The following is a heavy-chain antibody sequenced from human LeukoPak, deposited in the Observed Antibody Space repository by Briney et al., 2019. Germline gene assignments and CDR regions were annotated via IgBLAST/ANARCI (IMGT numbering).Heavy chain of an antibody. CDR1: GGSISSYY. CDR2: IYYSGST. Sequence: SETLSLTCTVSGGSISSYYWSWIRQPPGKGLEWIGYIYYSGSTNYNPSLKSRVTISVDTSKNQFSLKLSSVTAADTAVYYCARSGARWELLRSNWFDPWGQGTLVTVSS. CDR3: ARSGARWELLRSNWFDP. D-gene: IGHD1-26*01. J-gene: IGHJ5*02. V-gene: IGHV4-59*01.